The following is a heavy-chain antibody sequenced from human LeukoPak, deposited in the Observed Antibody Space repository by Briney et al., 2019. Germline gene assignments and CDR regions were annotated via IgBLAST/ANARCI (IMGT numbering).Heavy chain of an antibody. D-gene: IGHD3-10*01. CDR2: IIPILGIA. V-gene: IGHV1-69*04. J-gene: IGHJ5*02. CDR3: AREGVVLWFGGSYNWFDP. CDR1: GGTFSSYA. Sequence: VASVKVSCKASGGTFSSYAISWVRQAPGQGLEWMGRIIPILGIANYAQKFQGRVTITADKSTSTAYMELSSLRSEDTAVYYCAREGVVLWFGGSYNWFDPWGQGTLVTVSS.